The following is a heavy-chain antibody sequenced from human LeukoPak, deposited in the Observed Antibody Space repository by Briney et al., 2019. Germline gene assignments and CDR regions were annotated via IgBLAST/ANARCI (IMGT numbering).Heavy chain of an antibody. CDR3: ARDGRVGEGRRYNWFDP. D-gene: IGHD1-26*01. CDR1: GGTFSSYA. V-gene: IGHV1-69*13. CDR2: IIPIFGTA. J-gene: IGHJ5*02. Sequence: SVKVSCKASGGTFSSYAISWVRQAPGQGLEWMGGIIPIFGTANYAQKFQGRVTITADESTSTAYMELSSLRSEDTAVYYCARDGRVGEGRRYNWFDPWGQGTLVTVSS.